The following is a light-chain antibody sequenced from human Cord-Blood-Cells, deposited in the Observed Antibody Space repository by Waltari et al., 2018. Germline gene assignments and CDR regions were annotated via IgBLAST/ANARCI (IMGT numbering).Light chain of an antibody. CDR2: DAS. V-gene: IGKV3-11*01. CDR3: QQRSNWPQLT. CDR1: QSVSSY. J-gene: IGKJ4*01. Sequence: IVLTQSPATLSLFPGERATLSCRASQSVSSYLAWYQQKPGQAPRLLIYDASNRATGIPARFSGSGSGTDFTLTISSLEPEDFAVYYCQQRSNWPQLTFGGGTKVEIK.